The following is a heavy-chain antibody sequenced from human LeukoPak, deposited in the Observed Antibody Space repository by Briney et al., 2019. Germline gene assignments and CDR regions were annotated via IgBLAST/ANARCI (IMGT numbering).Heavy chain of an antibody. CDR1: GYTFTSYY. CDR2: INPSGGST. D-gene: IGHD3-3*01. J-gene: IGHJ5*02. V-gene: IGHV1-46*01. Sequence: ASVKVSCKASGYTFTSYYMHWVRQAPGQGLEWMGLINPSGGSTSYAQKFQGRVTMTRDMSTSTVYMELSSLRSEDTAVYYCARAPFGVVILNWFDPWGQGTLVTVSS. CDR3: ARAPFGVVILNWFDP.